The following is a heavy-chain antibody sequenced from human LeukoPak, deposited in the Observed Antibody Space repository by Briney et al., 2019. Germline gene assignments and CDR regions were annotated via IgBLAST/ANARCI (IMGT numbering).Heavy chain of an antibody. CDR1: GGSISSYY. D-gene: IGHD6-13*01. Sequence: SETLSLTCTLSGGSISSYYWSWIRQSPGRGLEWIGNIYYSGNTNYNPSLQSRVTISVDTSKNQFSLKLTSVTAADTAVYYCARRSQQLAPYDYWGQGTLVTVSS. CDR3: ARRSQQLAPYDY. V-gene: IGHV4-59*08. CDR2: IYYSGNT. J-gene: IGHJ4*02.